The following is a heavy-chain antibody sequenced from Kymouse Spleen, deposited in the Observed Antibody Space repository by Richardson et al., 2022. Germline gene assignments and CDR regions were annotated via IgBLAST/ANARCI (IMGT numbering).Heavy chain of an antibody. CDR2: ISSSSSYI. CDR3: ARDWDYYGSGSYYDYYYYGMDV. V-gene: IGHV3-21*03. J-gene: IGHJ6*02. CDR1: GFTFSSYS. Sequence: EVQLVESGGGLVKPGGSLRLSCAASGFTFSSYSMNWVRQAPGKGLEWVSSISSSSSYIYYADSVKGRFTISRDNAKNSLYLQMNSLRAEDTAVYYCARDWDYYGSGSYYDYYYYGMDVWGQGTTVTVSS. D-gene: IGHD3-10*01.